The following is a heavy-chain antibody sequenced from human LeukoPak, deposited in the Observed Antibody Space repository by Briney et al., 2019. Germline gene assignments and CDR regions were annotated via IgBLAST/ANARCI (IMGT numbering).Heavy chain of an antibody. CDR3: ARGEFAWGALFDY. CDR1: GFTFSNYW. J-gene: IGHJ4*02. V-gene: IGHV3-7*05. Sequence: GGSLRLSCAASGFTFSNYWMNWVRQAPGKGLEWVANIKQDESEKSYVDSVKGRFTISRDNAKNSLYLQMSNLRAEDTAVYYCARGEFAWGALFDYWGQGTLVSVSS. CDR2: IKQDESEK. D-gene: IGHD1-26*01.